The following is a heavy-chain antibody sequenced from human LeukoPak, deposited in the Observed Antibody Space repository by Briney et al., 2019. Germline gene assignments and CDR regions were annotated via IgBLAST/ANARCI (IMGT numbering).Heavy chain of an antibody. CDR2: INPNSGGT. V-gene: IGHV1-2*02. D-gene: IGHD3-22*01. CDR3: ARNPSRVYYYDSHDAFDI. CDR1: RYTFTGYY. J-gene: IGHJ3*02. Sequence: ASVKVSCKASRYTFTGYYMHWVRQAPGQGLEWMGWINPNSGGTNYAQKFQGRVTMTRDTSTSTSYMELSRLRSDDTAVYYCARNPSRVYYYDSHDAFDIWGQGTMVTVSS.